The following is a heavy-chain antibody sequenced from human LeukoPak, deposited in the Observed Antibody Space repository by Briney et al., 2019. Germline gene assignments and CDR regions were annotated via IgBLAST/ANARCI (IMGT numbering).Heavy chain of an antibody. D-gene: IGHD6-13*01. J-gene: IGHJ4*02. V-gene: IGHV3-48*03. CDR3: ATSRGSWPDYFDY. Sequence: GGSLRLSCAASGFTFSSYEMNWVRHAPGKGLDWVSYISTSGSTIYYADSVKGRFTISRDNAKNSLYVQMNSLRAEDTAVYYCATSRGSWPDYFDYWGQGTLVTVSS. CDR1: GFTFSSYE. CDR2: ISTSGSTI.